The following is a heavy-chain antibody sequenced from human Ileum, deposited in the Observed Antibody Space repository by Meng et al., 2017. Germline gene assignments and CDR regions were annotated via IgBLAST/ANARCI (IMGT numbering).Heavy chain of an antibody. CDR2: ICYSGNT. Sequence: QLHLQESGPGLVKPSETLSLMCTVSCGSISSSSHCCDWIRQPPGKGLEWIGSICYSGNTYYNPSLKSRVSMSVDTSKKQISLKLNSVTAADTAVYYCARRTGEVDLLDYWGQGTLVTVSS. CDR3: ARRTGEVDLLDY. D-gene: IGHD7-27*01. CDR1: CGSISSSSHC. V-gene: IGHV4-39*01. J-gene: IGHJ4*02.